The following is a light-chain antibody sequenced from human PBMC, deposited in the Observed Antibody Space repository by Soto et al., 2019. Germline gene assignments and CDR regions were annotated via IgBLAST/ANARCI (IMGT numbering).Light chain of an antibody. J-gene: IGLJ1*01. CDR1: NIGRKS. V-gene: IGLV3-21*02. CDR2: EDT. Sequence: ELTQPPSVSLAPGQTARITRGGNNIGRKSVHWYRQKPGQAPVLVVYEDTDRPSGIPERLSGSNSGNTATLTISRVEAGDEADYFCQVWDSSSSHYVFGTGTKVTVL. CDR3: QVWDSSSSHYV.